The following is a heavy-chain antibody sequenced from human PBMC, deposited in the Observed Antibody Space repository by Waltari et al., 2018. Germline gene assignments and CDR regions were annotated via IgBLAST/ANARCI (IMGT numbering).Heavy chain of an antibody. J-gene: IGHJ6*02. Sequence: QVQLQQWGAGLLKPSETLSLTCAVYGGSFSGYYWSWIRQPPGKGLEWIGEINHSGSTNYNPSLKSRVTISVDTSKNQFSLKLSSVTAADTAVYYCARVLLWFGAPYYGMDVWGQGTTVTVSS. D-gene: IGHD3-10*01. CDR3: ARVLLWFGAPYYGMDV. CDR2: INHSGST. V-gene: IGHV4-34*01. CDR1: GGSFSGYY.